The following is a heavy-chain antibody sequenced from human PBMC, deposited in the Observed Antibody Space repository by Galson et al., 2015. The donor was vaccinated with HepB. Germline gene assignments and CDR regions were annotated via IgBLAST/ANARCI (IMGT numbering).Heavy chain of an antibody. CDR2: IYYSGST. V-gene: IGHV4-31*03. CDR3: ARAIQLERLRYFDL. CDR1: GGSISSGGYY. D-gene: IGHD1-1*01. J-gene: IGHJ2*01. Sequence: TLSLTCTVSGGSISSGGYYWSWIRQHPGKGLEWIGYIYYSGSTYYNPSLKSRVTISVDTSKNQFSLKLSSVTAADTAVYYCARAIQLERLRYFDLWGRGTLVTVSS.